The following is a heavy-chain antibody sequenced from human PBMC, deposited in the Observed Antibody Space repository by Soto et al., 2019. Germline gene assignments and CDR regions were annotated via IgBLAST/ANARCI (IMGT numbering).Heavy chain of an antibody. CDR3: GMSYYSTSDI. CDR1: GGTFSSSS. J-gene: IGHJ3*02. D-gene: IGHD3-22*01. V-gene: IGHV1-69*13. CDR2: ILPLFGTA. Sequence: SGKVSCKASGGTFSSSSISWGRHAPGQGLEWMGWILPLFGTANYAQKFQGRVTITAAESTSTAYRELRTLRREETAGYYCGMSYYSTSDIWGQGSMVTVSS.